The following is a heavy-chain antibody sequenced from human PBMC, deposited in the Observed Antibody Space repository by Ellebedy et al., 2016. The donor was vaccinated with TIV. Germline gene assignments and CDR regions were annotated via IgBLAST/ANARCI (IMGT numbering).Heavy chain of an antibody. CDR2: FSWDGSST. CDR3: AKGPPNRCRSSSCAAFDY. V-gene: IGHV3-43D*03. J-gene: IGHJ4*02. Sequence: PGGSLRLSCAASGFTFHDYAMHWVRQAPGKGLEWVSLFSWDGSSTYYADSVKGRFTNPRDNSKNSLYLQMNSLRAEDTALYYCAKGPPNRCRSSSCAAFDYWGQGTLVTVSS. CDR1: GFTFHDYA. D-gene: IGHD2-2*01.